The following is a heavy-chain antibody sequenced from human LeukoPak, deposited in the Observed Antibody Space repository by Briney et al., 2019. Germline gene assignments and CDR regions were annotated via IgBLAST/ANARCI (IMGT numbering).Heavy chain of an antibody. CDR1: GGSISNSDYY. J-gene: IGHJ6*03. CDR2: INYRGST. D-gene: IGHD2-2*01. Sequence: SETLSLTCTVSGGSISNSDYYWDWIRQPPGKGLEWIGSINYRGSTNYNPSLKSRATISVDTSKNQFSLKLSSVTAADTAVYYCARPHVGYCSSTSCPDYYCMDVWGKGTTVTVSS. V-gene: IGHV4-39*07. CDR3: ARPHVGYCSSTSCPDYYCMDV.